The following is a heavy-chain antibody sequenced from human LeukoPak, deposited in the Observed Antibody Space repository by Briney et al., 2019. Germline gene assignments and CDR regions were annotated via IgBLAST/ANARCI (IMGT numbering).Heavy chain of an antibody. CDR2: MNHNIRNT. Sequence: GWMNHNIRNTGYAQKVQGKVTITKYTSMSTAYIELSSLRSEYTAVYYCARGDYYDSSGYSDWGQGTLVTVSS. CDR3: ARGDYYDSSGYSD. V-gene: IGHV1-8*03. D-gene: IGHD3-22*01. J-gene: IGHJ4*02.